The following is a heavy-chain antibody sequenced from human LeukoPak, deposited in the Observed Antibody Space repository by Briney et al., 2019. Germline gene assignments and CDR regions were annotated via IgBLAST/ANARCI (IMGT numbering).Heavy chain of an antibody. CDR2: ISGSGGST. Sequence: GGSLRLSCAATGFTFSSYAMSWVRQAPGKGLESVSAISGSGGSTNYADSVKGRFTISRDNSKNTLYLQMNSLRAEDTAVYYCAKDYSGSYYGLFDPWGQGTLVTVSS. CDR1: GFTFSSYA. CDR3: AKDYSGSYYGLFDP. V-gene: IGHV3-23*01. J-gene: IGHJ5*02. D-gene: IGHD1-26*01.